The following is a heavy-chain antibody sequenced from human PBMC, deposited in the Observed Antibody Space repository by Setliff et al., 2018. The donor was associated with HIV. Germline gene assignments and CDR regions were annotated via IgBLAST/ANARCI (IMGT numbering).Heavy chain of an antibody. D-gene: IGHD1-26*01. CDR1: GFTFSNAW. CDR2: IKSKTDGGTT. Sequence: GGSLRLSCAASGFTFSNAWMNWVRQAPGKGLEWVGRIKSKTDGGTTDYAAPVKGRFTISRDDSKNTLYLQMNSLKTEDTAVYYCTTDLGGSFHGWNYWGQGTLVTVSS. V-gene: IGHV3-15*07. J-gene: IGHJ4*02. CDR3: TTDLGGSFHGWNY.